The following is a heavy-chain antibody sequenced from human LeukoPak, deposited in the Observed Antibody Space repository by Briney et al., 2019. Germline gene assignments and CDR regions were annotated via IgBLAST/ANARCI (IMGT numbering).Heavy chain of an antibody. Sequence: PSETLSLTCTVSGGSISSGDYYWSWIRQPPGKGLEWIGYIYYSGSTYYNPSLKGRVTISVDTSKNQFSLKLSSVTAADTAVYYCARDSVREPRDAFDIWGQGTMVTVSS. CDR3: ARDSVREPRDAFDI. CDR1: GGSISSGDYY. V-gene: IGHV4-30-4*01. D-gene: IGHD6-6*01. CDR2: IYYSGST. J-gene: IGHJ3*02.